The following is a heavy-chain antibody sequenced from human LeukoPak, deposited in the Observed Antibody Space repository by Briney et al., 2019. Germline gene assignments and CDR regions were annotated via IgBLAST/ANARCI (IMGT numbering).Heavy chain of an antibody. J-gene: IGHJ4*02. Sequence: PGGSLRLSCAASGFTFSSYGMHWVRQAPGKGLEWVAVISYDGSNKYYADSVKDRFTIFRDNSKKTLYLQMNSLRAEDTAVYYCAKDFGELSPGDYWGQGTLVTVSS. CDR2: ISYDGSNK. CDR1: GFTFSSYG. CDR3: AKDFGELSPGDY. D-gene: IGHD3-10*01. V-gene: IGHV3-30*18.